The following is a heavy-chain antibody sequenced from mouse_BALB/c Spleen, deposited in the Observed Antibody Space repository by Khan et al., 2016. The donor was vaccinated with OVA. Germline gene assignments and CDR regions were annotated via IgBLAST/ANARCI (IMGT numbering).Heavy chain of an antibody. D-gene: IGHD1-1*01. CDR1: GYSITSGYA. V-gene: IGHV3-2*02. Sequence: VQLKQSGPGLVKPSQSLSLTCTVTGYSITSGYAWNWIRQLPGNKLEWMGYISYSGVTSYTPSLKSRFSITRDTSKNQFFLQLNSVTTEDTATYYCARGNYYGYYFDYWGQGTTLTVSA. CDR2: ISYSGVT. J-gene: IGHJ2*01. CDR3: ARGNYYGYYFDY.